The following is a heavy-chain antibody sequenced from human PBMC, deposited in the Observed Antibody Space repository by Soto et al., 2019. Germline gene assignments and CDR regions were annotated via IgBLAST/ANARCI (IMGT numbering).Heavy chain of an antibody. J-gene: IGHJ5*02. V-gene: IGHV4-39*01. CDR3: ARRPLAAIAARWGNWFDP. CDR1: GGSISSSSYY. D-gene: IGHD6-6*01. CDR2: IYYSGST. Sequence: QLQLQESGPGLVKPSETLSLTCTVSGGSISSSSYYWGWIRQPPGKGLEWIGSIYYSGSTYYNPSLKSRVTISVDTSKNQFSLKLSSVTAADTAVYYCARRPLAAIAARWGNWFDPWGQGTLVTVSS.